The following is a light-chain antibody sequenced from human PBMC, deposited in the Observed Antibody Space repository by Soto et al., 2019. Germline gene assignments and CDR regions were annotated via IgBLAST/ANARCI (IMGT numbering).Light chain of an antibody. CDR1: QRVSGSY. V-gene: IGKV3-20*01. Sequence: DIVLTQSPGTLSLSPGETATVSCRASQRVSGSYLAWYQQKLGQPPRLLIYGASGRATGIPDRFSGSGSGTDFTLTISRLEPDDAAVYYCHQYGGSPRTFGQGTKVQI. CDR2: GAS. J-gene: IGKJ1*01. CDR3: HQYGGSPRT.